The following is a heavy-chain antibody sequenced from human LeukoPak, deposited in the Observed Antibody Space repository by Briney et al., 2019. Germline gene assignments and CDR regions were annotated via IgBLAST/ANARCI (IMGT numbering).Heavy chain of an antibody. J-gene: IGHJ4*02. Sequence: ASVKVSCKASGYTFTSYDINWVRQATGQGLEWMGWMNPNSGNTGYAQKFQGRVTTTRNTSISTAYMELSSLRSEDTAVYYCARARTGITGTTDYFDYWGQGTLVTVSS. D-gene: IGHD1-20*01. CDR1: GYTFTSYD. CDR2: MNPNSGNT. V-gene: IGHV1-8*01. CDR3: ARARTGITGTTDYFDY.